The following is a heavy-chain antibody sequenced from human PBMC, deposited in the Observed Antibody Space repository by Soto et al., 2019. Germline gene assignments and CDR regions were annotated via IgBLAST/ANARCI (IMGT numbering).Heavy chain of an antibody. CDR3: AKVAKSGVVVEYFVN. CDR1: GFTFANFG. Sequence: PGGSLRLSCGTSGFTFANFGMGWVRQAPGKGLYWVSGISSSGRRTYYADSVKGRFTISRDNSKNTLYLQMDSLRCDDTAVYYCAKVAKSGVVVEYFVNWGQEALVTVSS. J-gene: IGHJ4*02. V-gene: IGHV3-23*01. D-gene: IGHD3-3*01. CDR2: ISSSGRRT.